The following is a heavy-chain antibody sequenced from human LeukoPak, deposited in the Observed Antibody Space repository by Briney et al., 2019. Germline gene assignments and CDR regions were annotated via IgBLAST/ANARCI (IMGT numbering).Heavy chain of an antibody. V-gene: IGHV4-34*01. Sequence: SETLSLTCAVYGGSFSGYYWSWIRQPPGKGLEWIGEINHSGSTNYNPSLKSRITISVDTSKNQFSLKLSSVTAADTAVYYCGKLHPRPCLSRIGGQEPL. CDR1: GGSFSGYY. CDR2: INHSGST. D-gene: IGHD2/OR15-2a*01. J-gene: IGHJ4*02. CDR3: GKLHPRPCLSRI.